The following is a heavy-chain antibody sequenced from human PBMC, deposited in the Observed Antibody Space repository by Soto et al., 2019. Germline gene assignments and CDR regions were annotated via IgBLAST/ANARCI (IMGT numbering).Heavy chain of an antibody. V-gene: IGHV3-7*05. D-gene: IGHD3-10*01. CDR1: KFTLSNHW. CDR3: ARLLGWGWFDP. J-gene: IGHJ5*02. CDR2: IKEDGSEK. Sequence: EVQLVESGGGLVQPGGSLRLSCAASKFTLSNHWMTWVRQAPGKGLEWVANIKEDGSEKYYVDSVKGRFTISRDNAENSLSLQMTSLRAVDTAVYYCARLLGWGWFDPWGQGTLVIVSS.